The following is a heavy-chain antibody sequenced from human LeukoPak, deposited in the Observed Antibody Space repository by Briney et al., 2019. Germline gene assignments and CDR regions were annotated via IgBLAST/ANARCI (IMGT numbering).Heavy chain of an antibody. J-gene: IGHJ6*02. CDR1: GFTFGDRA. Sequence: GGSLRLSCTTSGFTFGDRAMSWVRQAPGKGLEWVGFIRSKAYRGTTEYAASVKDRFTISRDDSRSIAYLQMNSQKIEDTAVYFCAVGPIQLWLHNGIDVWGQGTTVTVSS. D-gene: IGHD5-18*01. V-gene: IGHV3-49*04. CDR3: AVGPIQLWLHNGIDV. CDR2: IRSKAYRGTT.